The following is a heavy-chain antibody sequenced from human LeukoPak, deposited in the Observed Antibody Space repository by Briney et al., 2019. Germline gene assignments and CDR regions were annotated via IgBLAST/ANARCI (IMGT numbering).Heavy chain of an antibody. J-gene: IGHJ4*02. CDR2: IRFDGSNK. Sequence: GGSLRLSCAASGFTFSSYGMHWVRQAPGRGLEWVAFIRFDGSNKYYADSVKGRFAISRDNAKNTLYLQMNSLRTGDTAVYYCAKDDDRSGYYPDYWGQGTLVTVSS. CDR3: AKDDDRSGYYPDY. D-gene: IGHD3-22*01. CDR1: GFTFSSYG. V-gene: IGHV3-30*02.